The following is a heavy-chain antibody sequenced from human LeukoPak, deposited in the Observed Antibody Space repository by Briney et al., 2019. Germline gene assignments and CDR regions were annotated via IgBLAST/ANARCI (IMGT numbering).Heavy chain of an antibody. CDR3: ARRKYGADYNGMDV. Sequence: GASVKVSCKASGYTFSSYGINWVRLAPGRGPEWTASINPQKRDTHYAQNFQGRVTVTAGTSTNTAYMELRSLRSDDTAIYYCARRKYGADYNGMDVWGQGTTVTVSS. CDR1: GYTFSSYG. J-gene: IGHJ6*02. CDR2: INPQKRDT. D-gene: IGHD4/OR15-4a*01. V-gene: IGHV1-18*01.